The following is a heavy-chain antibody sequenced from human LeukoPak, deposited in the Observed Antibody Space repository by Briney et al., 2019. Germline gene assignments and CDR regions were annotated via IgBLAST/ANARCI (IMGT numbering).Heavy chain of an antibody. CDR3: ARQGPTYYDSSGYYYAEDYYMDV. D-gene: IGHD3-22*01. Sequence: SSVTVSCKASGCTFRSNAISWVRPAPAQGLEWMGGIIPIFGIANHAPKFQDRVTITADKSTSAAYMELISLRSEDTAVYYCARQGPTYYDSSGYYYAEDYYMDVWGKGTTVTVSS. CDR1: GCTFRSNA. CDR2: IIPIFGIA. V-gene: IGHV1-69*10. J-gene: IGHJ6*03.